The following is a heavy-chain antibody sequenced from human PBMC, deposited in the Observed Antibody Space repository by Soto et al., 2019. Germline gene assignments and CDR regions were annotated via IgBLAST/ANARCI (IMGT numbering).Heavy chain of an antibody. Sequence: DVQLVQSGGGLVQPGGSLRLSCAASGFSFSEYWMYWVRQAPGKGLVWVSHINRDGSSINYADAVKGRFAISRANAKNTVYRQMNRLRAEDTAVYYWTRVAYDTVTGTYKGNWFDPWGQGSLVSVSS. D-gene: IGHD3-9*01. V-gene: IGHV3-74*01. CDR3: TRVAYDTVTGTYKGNWFDP. CDR1: GFSFSEYW. CDR2: INRDGSSI. J-gene: IGHJ5*02.